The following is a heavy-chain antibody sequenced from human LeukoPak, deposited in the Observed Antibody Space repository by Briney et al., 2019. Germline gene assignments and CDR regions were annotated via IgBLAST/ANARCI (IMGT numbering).Heavy chain of an antibody. Sequence: SSETLSLTCTVSGGSISSSSYCWGWIRQPPGKGLEWIGSIYYSGGTYYTPSLKSRVTISVDTSKNQFSLKLSSVTAADTAVYYCASQRLAAGFDYWGQGTLVTVSS. J-gene: IGHJ4*02. D-gene: IGHD6-19*01. V-gene: IGHV4-39*01. CDR3: ASQRLAAGFDY. CDR2: IYYSGGT. CDR1: GGSISSSSYC.